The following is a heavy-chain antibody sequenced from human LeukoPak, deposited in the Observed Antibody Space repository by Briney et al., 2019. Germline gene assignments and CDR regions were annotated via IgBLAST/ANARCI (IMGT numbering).Heavy chain of an antibody. CDR1: GYTFTRYG. J-gene: IGHJ3*02. CDR2: ISGYNGNT. V-gene: IGHV1-18*01. CDR3: ARGLVDIVATPYDAFDI. Sequence: ASVTVSCTTSGYTFTRYGISWVRQAPGQGLEWMGWISGYNGNTNYAQNLHGSITMSTHTSTSTAYMELRSLRSDDTAVYYCARGLVDIVATPYDAFDIWGQGTLVTVSS. D-gene: IGHD5-12*01.